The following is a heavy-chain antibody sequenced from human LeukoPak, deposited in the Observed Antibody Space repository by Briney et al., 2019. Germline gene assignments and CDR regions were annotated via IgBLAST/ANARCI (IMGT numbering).Heavy chain of an antibody. CDR3: AKSEYQLLVPNFDY. CDR1: GSTFSSYA. D-gene: IGHD2-2*01. V-gene: IGHV3-23*01. CDR2: ISGSGGST. J-gene: IGHJ4*02. Sequence: GGSLRLSCAASGSTFSSYAMSWVRQAPGKGLEWVSAISGSGGSTYYADSVKGRFTISRDNSMNTLYLQMNSLRAEDTAVYYCAKSEYQLLVPNFDYWGQGTLVTVSS.